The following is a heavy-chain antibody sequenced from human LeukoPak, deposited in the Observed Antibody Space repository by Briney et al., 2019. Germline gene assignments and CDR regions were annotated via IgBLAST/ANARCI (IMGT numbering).Heavy chain of an antibody. J-gene: IGHJ6*04. CDR2: ISGSGGST. V-gene: IGHV3-23*01. Sequence: TGGTLRLSCAASGFTFSSYGMSWVRQAPGKGLEWVSAISGSGGSTYYADSVKGRFTISRDNAKNSQYLQMNSLRAEDTDVYYCAELGITMIGGVWGKGTTVTISS. D-gene: IGHD3-10*02. CDR1: GFTFSSYG. CDR3: AELGITMIGGV.